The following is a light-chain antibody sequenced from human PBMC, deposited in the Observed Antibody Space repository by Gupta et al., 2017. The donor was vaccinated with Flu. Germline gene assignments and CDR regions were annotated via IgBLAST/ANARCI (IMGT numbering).Light chain of an antibody. CDR3: TSYTSSSTYV. V-gene: IGLV2-18*03. CDR2: EVS. CDR1: SSDVGTYNR. Sequence: QSALTQPPSVSGSPGQSVTISCTGTSSDVGTYNRVSWYQQPPGTAPKRMIYEVSNRPAGVPGRFSASKSGNTASLTTSGHEGEDEADYYSTSYTSSSTYVFGTGTKVTVL. J-gene: IGLJ1*01.